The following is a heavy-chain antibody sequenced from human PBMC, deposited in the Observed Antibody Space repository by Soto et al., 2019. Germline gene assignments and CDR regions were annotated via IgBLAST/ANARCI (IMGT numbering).Heavy chain of an antibody. CDR2: IYRTGST. Sequence: SETLSLTCAVSSGSFTSNNWWTWVRQPPGQGLEWIGEIYRTGSTNYNPSLKSRVTISVDTSKNQFSLKLSSVTAADTAVYYCGGKNYDSSGYFDYWGQGTLVTVSS. J-gene: IGHJ4*02. CDR3: GGKNYDSSGYFDY. V-gene: IGHV4-4*02. D-gene: IGHD3-22*01. CDR1: SGSFTSNNW.